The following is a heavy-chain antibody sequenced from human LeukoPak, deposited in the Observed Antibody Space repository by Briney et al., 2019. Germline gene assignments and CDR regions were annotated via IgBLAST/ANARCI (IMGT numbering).Heavy chain of an antibody. J-gene: IGHJ4*02. CDR2: ISGSGGST. Sequence: GGSLRLSCAASGFTFSSYAMSWVRQAPGKGLEWVSAISGSGGSTYYADSVKGRFTISRDNSKNTLYLQMNSLRAEDTAVYYCAKDREGGVVITFGGVIAAFDYWGQGTLVTVSS. V-gene: IGHV3-23*01. CDR3: AKDREGGVVITFGGVIAAFDY. CDR1: GFTFSSYA. D-gene: IGHD3-16*02.